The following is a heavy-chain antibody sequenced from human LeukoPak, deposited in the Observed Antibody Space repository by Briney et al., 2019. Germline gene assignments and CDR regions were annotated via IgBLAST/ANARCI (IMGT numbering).Heavy chain of an antibody. Sequence: QTGGSLRLSCAASGFTFSHYWMSWVRRAPGKGLEWVANINQDGSEKYYVDSVKGRFSISRDNAKNSLYLQMNSLRAEDTAVYYCARERLVCCSGDTCYVYWGQGTLVTVSS. CDR2: INQDGSEK. V-gene: IGHV3-7*01. J-gene: IGHJ4*02. CDR3: ARERLVCCSGDTCYVY. CDR1: GFTFSHYW. D-gene: IGHD2-15*01.